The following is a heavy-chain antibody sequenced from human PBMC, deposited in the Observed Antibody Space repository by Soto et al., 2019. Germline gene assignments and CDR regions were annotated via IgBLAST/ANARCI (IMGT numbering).Heavy chain of an antibody. CDR2: IIPIFGTA. J-gene: IGHJ4*02. V-gene: IGHV1-69*13. Sequence: VASVKVSCKASGGTFSSYAISWVRQAPGQGLEWMGGIIPIFGTANYAQKFQGRVTITADESTSTAYMELSSLRSEDTAVYYCARALSGAARRPDWGQGTLVTVSS. CDR3: ARALSGAARRPD. CDR1: GGTFSSYA. D-gene: IGHD6-6*01.